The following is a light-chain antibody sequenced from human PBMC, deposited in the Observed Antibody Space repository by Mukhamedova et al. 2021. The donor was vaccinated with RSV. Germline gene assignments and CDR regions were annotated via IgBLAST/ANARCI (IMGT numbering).Light chain of an antibody. J-gene: IGKJ2*01. Sequence: LIYDASSLQTGVPSRFSGSASGTTFFLTISGVQPEDSATYYCQQSYGPPYTFGQGTKLEIK. CDR3: QQSYGPPYT. CDR2: DAS. V-gene: IGKV1-39*01.